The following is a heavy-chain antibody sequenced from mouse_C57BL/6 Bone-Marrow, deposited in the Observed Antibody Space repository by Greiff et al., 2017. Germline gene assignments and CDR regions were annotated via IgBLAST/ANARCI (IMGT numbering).Heavy chain of an antibody. J-gene: IGHJ3*01. CDR1: GYTFTSYW. V-gene: IGHV1-55*01. D-gene: IGHD2-1*01. CDR2: IYPGSGST. CDR3: ASGGIYYGNYSFAY. Sequence: VQLQQPGAELVKPGASVKMSCKASGYTFTSYWITWVKQRPGQGLEWIGDIYPGSGSTNYNEKFKSKATLTVDTSSSTAYMQLSSLTSEDSAVYYCASGGIYYGNYSFAYWGQGTLVTVSA.